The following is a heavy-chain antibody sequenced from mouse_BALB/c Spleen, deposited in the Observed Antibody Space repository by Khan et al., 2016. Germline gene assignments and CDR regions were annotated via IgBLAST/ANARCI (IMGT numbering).Heavy chain of an antibody. CDR1: GYSITSDYA. CDR2: ISYSGST. V-gene: IGHV3-2*02. CDR3: AILIYYYGSRFAY. Sequence: EVQLVESGPGLVKPSQSLSLTCTVTGYSITSDYAWNWIRQFPGNKLEWMGYISYSGSTSYNPSLKSRISINRDTSKNQFFLHLNSVTTEDTATYYCAILIYYYGSRFAYWGQGTLVTVSA. D-gene: IGHD1-1*01. J-gene: IGHJ3*01.